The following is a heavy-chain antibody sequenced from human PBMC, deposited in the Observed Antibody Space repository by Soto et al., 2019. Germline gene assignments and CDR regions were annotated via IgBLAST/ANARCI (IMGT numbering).Heavy chain of an antibody. CDR1: GYTFSAND. CDR2: MNPKSGNT. V-gene: IGHV1-8*01. CDR3: TRPKSSGHNTLDY. J-gene: IGHJ4*02. Sequence: QVQLVQSGAEVKTSGASVKVSCKACGYTFSANDINWVRQAPGQGLEWMGWMNPKSGNTGYAEEFQGRVTLTRNTSISTAYMEVSSLKSEDTAIYYCTRPKSSGHNTLDYWGQGTLLTVSS. D-gene: IGHD5-12*01.